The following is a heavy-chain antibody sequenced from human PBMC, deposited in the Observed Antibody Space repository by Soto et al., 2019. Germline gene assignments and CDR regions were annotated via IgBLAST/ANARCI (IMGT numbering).Heavy chain of an antibody. CDR3: ARVRYGDY. Sequence: QVHLVQSGAEVKKPGASGKVSCKASGYTLTSYGITWVRQAPGQGLEWMGWISAHNGNTDYAQKLQGRVIVTRDPSTSTAYMEMRRLISDDTAVYYCARVRYGDYRGQGTLVTVSS. J-gene: IGHJ4*02. CDR2: ISAHNGNT. CDR1: GYTLTSYG. D-gene: IGHD1-1*01. V-gene: IGHV1-18*01.